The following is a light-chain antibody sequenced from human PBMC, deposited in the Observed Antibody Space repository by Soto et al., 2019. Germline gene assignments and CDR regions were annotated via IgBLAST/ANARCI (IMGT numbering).Light chain of an antibody. V-gene: IGKV3-20*01. CDR1: QSVSSSY. J-gene: IGKJ1*01. Sequence: EVVFTQSPGTLSLSPGERATLSCRASQSVSSSYLAWYQQKPGQAPRLLIYGASSRATGIPDRFSGSGSGTDFTLTISRLEPEDFAVYYCQQYGSSPPWTFGQGTRWIS. CDR2: GAS. CDR3: QQYGSSPPWT.